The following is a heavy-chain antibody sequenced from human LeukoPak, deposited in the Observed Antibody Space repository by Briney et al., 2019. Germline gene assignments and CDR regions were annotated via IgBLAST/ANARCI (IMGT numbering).Heavy chain of an antibody. D-gene: IGHD2-15*01. V-gene: IGHV4-38-2*02. J-gene: IGHJ3*02. CDR1: GYSISSGYY. CDR2: IYHSGST. CDR3: ARDEGYCSGGSCYRSAFDI. Sequence: PSETLSLTCAVSGYSISSGYYWGWIRQPPGKGLEWIGSIYHSGSTHYNPSLKSRVTISVDTSKNQFSLKLSSVTAADTAVYYCARDEGYCSGGSCYRSAFDIWGQGTMVTVSS.